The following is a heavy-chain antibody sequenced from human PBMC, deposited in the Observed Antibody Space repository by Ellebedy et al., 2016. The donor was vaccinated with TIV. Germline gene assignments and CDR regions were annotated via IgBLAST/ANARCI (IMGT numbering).Heavy chain of an antibody. CDR2: ISSSSSTI. D-gene: IGHD2-15*01. CDR3: AREELGDCSGGSCYPLTNPPDY. CDR1: GFTFSSYS. J-gene: IGHJ4*02. V-gene: IGHV3-48*01. Sequence: GESLKISCAASGFTFSSYSMNWVRQAPGKGLEWVSYISSSSSTIYYADSVKGRFTISRDNSKNTQYLQMNSLRAEGTAVYYCAREELGDCSGGSCYPLTNPPDYWGQGTLVTVSS.